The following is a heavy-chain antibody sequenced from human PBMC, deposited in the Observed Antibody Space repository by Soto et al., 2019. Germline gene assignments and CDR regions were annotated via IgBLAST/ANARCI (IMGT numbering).Heavy chain of an antibody. CDR1: GASLSSSTYF. CDR2: LYYGGNT. V-gene: IGHV4-39*01. CDR3: ARRQILEIGSYDY. D-gene: IGHD1-1*01. J-gene: IGHJ4*02. Sequence: SETLSLTCIVSGASLSSSTYFWGWIRQPPGKGLEWIASLYYGGNTYYGSSLGGRGTVTACSSKNQFSLKLNSVTAADTTIYYCARRQILEIGSYDYWGQGTLVNVTS.